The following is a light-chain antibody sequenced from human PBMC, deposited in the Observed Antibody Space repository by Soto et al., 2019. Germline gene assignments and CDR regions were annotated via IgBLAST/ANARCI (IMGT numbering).Light chain of an antibody. CDR3: QQYYTTLS. CDR2: WAS. J-gene: IGKJ4*01. Sequence: DIVLTQSPDSLAVSLGERATINCKSSQSVLYNSDNKNYLAWYQQKAGQPPKLLMYWASTMDPGVPDRFSGSGSGADFTLTISNLQAEDVAVYYCQQYYTTLSFGGGTKVEIK. V-gene: IGKV4-1*01. CDR1: QSVLYNSDNKNY.